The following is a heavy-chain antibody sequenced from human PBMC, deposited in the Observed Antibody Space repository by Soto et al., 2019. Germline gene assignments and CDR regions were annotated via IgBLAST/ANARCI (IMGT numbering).Heavy chain of an antibody. CDR3: AKAFRRITIFGVVIDY. D-gene: IGHD3-3*01. CDR1: GFTFSSYA. CDR2: ISGSGGST. J-gene: IGHJ4*02. V-gene: IGHV3-23*01. Sequence: GGSLRLSCAASGFTFSSYAMSWVRQAPGKGLEWVSAISGSGGSTYYADSVKGRFTISRDNSKNTLYLQMNSLRAEDTAVYYCAKAFRRITIFGVVIDYWGQGTLVTVPS.